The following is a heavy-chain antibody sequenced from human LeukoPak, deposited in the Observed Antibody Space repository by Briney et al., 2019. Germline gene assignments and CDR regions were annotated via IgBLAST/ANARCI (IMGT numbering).Heavy chain of an antibody. J-gene: IGHJ6*02. CDR2: IKQDGSVI. V-gene: IGHV3-7*05. CDR1: GFTFSNYW. CDR3: AKDSWGMDV. Sequence: GGSLRLSCAASGFTFSNYWTSWVRQAPGKGLEWVANIKQDGSVIYYMDSVKGRFTISRDNSNNTLNLQMNSLRAEDTAVYYCAKDSWGMDVWGQGTTVTVSS.